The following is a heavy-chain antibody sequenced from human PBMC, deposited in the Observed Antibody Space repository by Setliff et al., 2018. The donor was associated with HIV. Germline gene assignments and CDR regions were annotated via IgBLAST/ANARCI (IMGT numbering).Heavy chain of an antibody. J-gene: IGHJ3*02. CDR1: GGSISSDNW. CDR3: AREVDVVTTSDAFDI. CDR2: IYHSEYT. V-gene: IGHV4-4*02. D-gene: IGHD2-21*02. Sequence: SETLSLTCAVSGGSISSDNWWTWVRQPPGKGLEWIGEIYHSEYTNYNPSLKSRTTISLDTSMNQFSLKLTSVTAADTAVYYCAREVDVVTTSDAFDIWGQGTMVTVSS.